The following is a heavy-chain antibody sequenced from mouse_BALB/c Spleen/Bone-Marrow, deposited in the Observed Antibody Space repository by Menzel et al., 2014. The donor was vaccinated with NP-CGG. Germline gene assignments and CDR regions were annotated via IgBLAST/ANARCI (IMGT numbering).Heavy chain of an antibody. J-gene: IGHJ3*01. CDR2: IHYSGST. CDR1: GYSITSGYN. V-gene: IGHV3-1*02. D-gene: IGHD2-4*01. CDR3: ARGYDYPWFAY. Sequence: VQLKESGPDLVKPSQSLSLTCTVTGYSITSGYNWHLIRQFPGNQLEWMGYIHYSGSTDYNPPLKGRISITRDTSKNQVFLQLISMTTEDTAAYYCARGYDYPWFAYWGQGTLVTVSA.